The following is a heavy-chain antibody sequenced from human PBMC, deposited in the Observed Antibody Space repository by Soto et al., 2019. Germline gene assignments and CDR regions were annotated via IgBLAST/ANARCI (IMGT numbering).Heavy chain of an antibody. D-gene: IGHD3-10*01. Sequence: PSETLSLTCTLSGVSFSSFSWGLGPQPPGMGLEWIGYMSDSGTTNYNPSLKSRVTLSFDMSKNQFSLKLNSVTAADTAIYYCVRDRVGVSSNWFDPWGQGTLVTVSS. CDR2: MSDSGTT. CDR3: VRDRVGVSSNWFDP. CDR1: GVSFSSFS. J-gene: IGHJ5*02. V-gene: IGHV4-59*01.